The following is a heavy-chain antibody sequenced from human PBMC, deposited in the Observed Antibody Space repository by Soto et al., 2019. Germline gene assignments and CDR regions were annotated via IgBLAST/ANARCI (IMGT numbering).Heavy chain of an antibody. Sequence: GGSLRLSCAASGFTFSSYAMSCVRQAPGKGLEWVSAISGSGGITNYADSVKGRFTISSDNSKNTLYLQMNSLRAEDTAVYYCAIARRLRGHYYFDYWGQGTLVTVSS. CDR1: GFTFSSYA. J-gene: IGHJ4*02. V-gene: IGHV3-23*01. CDR3: AIARRLRGHYYFDY. D-gene: IGHD5-18*01. CDR2: ISGSGGIT.